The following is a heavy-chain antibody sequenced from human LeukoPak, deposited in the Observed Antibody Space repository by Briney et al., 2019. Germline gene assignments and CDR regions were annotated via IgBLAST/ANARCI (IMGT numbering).Heavy chain of an antibody. CDR3: AKDGGVVIIAVYFDY. V-gene: IGHV3-23*01. Sequence: GGSLRLSCAASGFAFSSYAMSWVRQAPGKGLEWVSAISGSGGSTYYADSVKGRFTISRDNSKNTLYLQMNSLRAEDTAVYYCAKDGGVVIIAVYFDYWGQGTLVTVSS. CDR2: ISGSGGST. CDR1: GFAFSSYA. J-gene: IGHJ4*02. D-gene: IGHD3-3*01.